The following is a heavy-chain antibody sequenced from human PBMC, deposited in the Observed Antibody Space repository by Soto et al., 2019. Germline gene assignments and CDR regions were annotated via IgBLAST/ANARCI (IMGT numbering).Heavy chain of an antibody. J-gene: IGHJ4*02. CDR2: IYHSGST. D-gene: IGHD3-22*01. CDR1: GSSISSAAYY. Sequence: SETLSLTCTVSGSSISSAAYYWSWIRQHPGKGLEWIGYIYHSGSTYYNPSLKSRVTISVDTSKNQFSLNLSSVTAADTAVYYCARDIFHYDSSGYDYYFDYWGQGTLVTVSS. V-gene: IGHV4-31*03. CDR3: ARDIFHYDSSGYDYYFDY.